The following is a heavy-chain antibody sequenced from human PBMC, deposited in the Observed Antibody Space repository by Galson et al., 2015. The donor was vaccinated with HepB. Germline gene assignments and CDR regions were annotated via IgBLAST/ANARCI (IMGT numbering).Heavy chain of an antibody. CDR2: IKQAGGEK. V-gene: IGHV3-7*01. J-gene: IGHJ5*02. CDR1: GFTFSSYW. Sequence: SLRLSCAASGFTFSSYWMSWVRRAPGKGLEWVANIKQAGGEKYYVDSVKGRFTISRDNAKNSLYLQMNSLRAEDTAVYYCARDPGITTAYNWFDPWGQGTLVTVSS. D-gene: IGHD1-1*01. CDR3: ARDPGITTAYNWFDP.